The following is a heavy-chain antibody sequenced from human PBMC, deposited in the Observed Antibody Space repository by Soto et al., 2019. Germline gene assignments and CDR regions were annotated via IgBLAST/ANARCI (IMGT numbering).Heavy chain of an antibody. CDR1: GGSTRSSSYF. J-gene: IGHJ5*02. D-gene: IGHD2-15*01. CDR3: ARHRSDFWFDP. V-gene: IGHV4-39*01. CDR2: IYYSGST. Sequence: SQTLSHPCTVSGGSTRSSSYFWGWLRQPPGKGLEGIGSIYYSGSTYYNPSLKSRVTVSVDTSKNQFSLKLSSVTAADTAVYYCARHRSDFWFDPWGQGTLVTVS.